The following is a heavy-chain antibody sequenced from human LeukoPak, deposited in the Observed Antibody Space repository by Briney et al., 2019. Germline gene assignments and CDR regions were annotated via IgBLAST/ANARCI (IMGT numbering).Heavy chain of an antibody. Sequence: ASVKVSCKASGGTFSSYAISWVRQAPGQGLEWMGEIMPIVGTANYAQKFQGRVTITTDESTSPAYKELSSLRSEDTAVYYCARAPLDDYGGNSGYYYMDVWGKGTTVTVSS. CDR3: ARAPLDDYGGNSGYYYMDV. CDR2: IMPIVGTA. V-gene: IGHV1-69*05. J-gene: IGHJ6*03. CDR1: GGTFSSYA. D-gene: IGHD4-23*01.